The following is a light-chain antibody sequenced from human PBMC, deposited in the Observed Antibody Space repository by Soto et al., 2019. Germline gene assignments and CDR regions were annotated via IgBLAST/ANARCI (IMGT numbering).Light chain of an antibody. CDR2: EGS. V-gene: IGLV2-23*01. J-gene: IGLJ3*02. Sequence: QSALTQPASVSGSPGQSITISCTGTSSDVGSYNLVSWYQQHPGKAPKLMIYEGSKRPSGVSKRFSGSKSGNTASLTISGLQVEDEADYYCCSYAGSSTWVFGGGTKLTVL. CDR3: CSYAGSSTWV. CDR1: SSDVGSYNL.